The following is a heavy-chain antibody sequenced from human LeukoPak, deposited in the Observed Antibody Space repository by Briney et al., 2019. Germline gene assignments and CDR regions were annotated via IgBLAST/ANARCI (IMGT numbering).Heavy chain of an antibody. CDR3: AKAQHSSGWYVFDY. CDR1: GFTFSSYA. V-gene: IGHV3-23*01. D-gene: IGHD6-19*01. CDR2: IKGSGGST. Sequence: LSGGSLRLSCAASGFTFSSYAMNWVRQAPGKGPEWVSGIKGSGGSTHYADSVKGRFTISRDNSKNTLYLQMNSLRVEDTAVYYCAKAQHSSGWYVFDYWGQGTLVTVSS. J-gene: IGHJ4*02.